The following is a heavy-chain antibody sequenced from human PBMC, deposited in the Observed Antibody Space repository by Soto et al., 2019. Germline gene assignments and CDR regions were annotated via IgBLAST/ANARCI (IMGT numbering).Heavy chain of an antibody. CDR1: GFTFSNYA. J-gene: IGHJ4*02. V-gene: IGHV3-30-3*01. CDR3: ARGHTANSAMVTGQFDS. Sequence: QVQLVESGGGVVQPGTSLRLSCAASGFTFSNYALHWVRQAPGKGLEWVAVISYDGSIKYYADSVKGRFTISRDNSRNTLYLQMNSLRDEDTAVYYCARGHTANSAMVTGQFDSLGQGTLVTVCS. CDR2: ISYDGSIK. D-gene: IGHD5-18*01.